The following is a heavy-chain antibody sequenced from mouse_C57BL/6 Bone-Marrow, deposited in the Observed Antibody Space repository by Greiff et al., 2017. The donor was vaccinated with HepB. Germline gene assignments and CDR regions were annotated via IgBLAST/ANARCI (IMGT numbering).Heavy chain of an antibody. J-gene: IGHJ4*01. V-gene: IGHV1-82*01. CDR2: IYPGDGDT. D-gene: IGHD2-2*01. CDR1: GYAFSSSW. CDR3: ASPYGYDGWYAMDY. Sequence: QVQLKQSGPELVKPGASVKISCKASGYAFSSSWMNWVKQRPGKGLEWIGRIYPGDGDTNYNGKFKGKATLTADKSSSTAYMQLSSLTSEDSAVYFCASPYGYDGWYAMDYWGQGTSVTVSS.